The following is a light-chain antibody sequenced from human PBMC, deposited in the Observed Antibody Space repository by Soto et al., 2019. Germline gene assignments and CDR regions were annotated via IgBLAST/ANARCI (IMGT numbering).Light chain of an antibody. Sequence: QSALTQPASVSGSPGQSITISCTGTSSDVGGYNYVSWYQQHPGKAPKLMIYDGSKRPSGVSNRFSGSKSGNTASLTISGLLEADEAAYYCSSYTRSSSTVVVFGGGTKLTVL. CDR1: SSDVGGYNY. J-gene: IGLJ2*01. CDR2: DGS. V-gene: IGLV2-14*01. CDR3: SSYTRSSSTVVV.